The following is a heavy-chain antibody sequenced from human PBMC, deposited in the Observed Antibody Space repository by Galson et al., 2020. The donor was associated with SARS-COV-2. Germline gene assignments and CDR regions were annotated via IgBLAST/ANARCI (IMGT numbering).Heavy chain of an antibody. CDR2: IYYSGST. Sequence: ASETLSLTCTVSGGSISTRGYYWTWIRQHPGKGLEWIGYIYYSGSTYYRPSLKSRVTISLDTPKNEFSLKLTSVTAADTAVYYCARATAAAGTTPFDYWGQGTLVTVSS. CDR1: GGSISTRGYY. V-gene: IGHV4-31*03. D-gene: IGHD6-13*01. CDR3: ARATAAAGTTPFDY. J-gene: IGHJ4*02.